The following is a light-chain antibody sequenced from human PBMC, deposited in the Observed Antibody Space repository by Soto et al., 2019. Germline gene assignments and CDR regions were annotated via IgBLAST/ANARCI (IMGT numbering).Light chain of an antibody. CDR1: NSDVGSYHL. CDR3: CSYAGSSTWV. Sequence: QSALTQPASVSGSPGQSITISCTGTNSDVGSYHLVSWYQHHPGKAPKLMICEVSKRPSGVSNRFSGSKSGNTASLTISGLQAEDEADYYCCSYAGSSTWVFGGGTKLTV. J-gene: IGLJ3*02. V-gene: IGLV2-23*02. CDR2: EVS.